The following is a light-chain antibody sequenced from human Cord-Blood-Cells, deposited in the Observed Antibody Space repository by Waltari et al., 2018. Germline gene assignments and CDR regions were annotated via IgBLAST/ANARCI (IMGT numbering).Light chain of an antibody. CDR1: QSISSW. CDR3: QQYNSYST. V-gene: IGKV1-5*01. CDR2: DAS. Sequence: DIQMTQSPSTLSASVGDRVPITCRASQSISSWLAWYQQKPGKAPKLLIYDASSLESGVPSRFIGSGSGTEFTLTISSLQPDDFATYYCQQYNSYSTFGQGTKVEIK. J-gene: IGKJ1*01.